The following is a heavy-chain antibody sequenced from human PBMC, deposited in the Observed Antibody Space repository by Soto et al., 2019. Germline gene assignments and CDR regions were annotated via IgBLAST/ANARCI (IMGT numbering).Heavy chain of an antibody. CDR2: SSASGADT. CDR3: ARERFGNFDFDY. CDR1: GITVSSNY. J-gene: IGHJ4*02. D-gene: IGHD3-16*01. Sequence: GGSLRLSCAVSGITVSSNYLSWVRQAPGRGLEWVSGSSASGADTYYADSVKGRFTISRDNAQNSLYLQMNGLGAEDTAVYYCARERFGNFDFDYWGQGALVTVSS. V-gene: IGHV3-66*01.